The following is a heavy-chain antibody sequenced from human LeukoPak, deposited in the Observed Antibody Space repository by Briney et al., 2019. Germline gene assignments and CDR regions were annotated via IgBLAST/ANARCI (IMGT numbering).Heavy chain of an antibody. J-gene: IGHJ5*02. CDR1: GGSISSYY. CDR2: IYYSGST. CDR3: ARVPYLFIAGRIWFDP. V-gene: IGHV4-59*01. D-gene: IGHD6-6*01. Sequence: PSETLSLTCTVSGGSISSYYWSWIRQPPGKGLEWIGYIYYSGSTNYNPSLKSRVTISVDTSKNQFSLKLSSVTAADTAVYYCARVPYLFIAGRIWFDPWGQGTLVTVSS.